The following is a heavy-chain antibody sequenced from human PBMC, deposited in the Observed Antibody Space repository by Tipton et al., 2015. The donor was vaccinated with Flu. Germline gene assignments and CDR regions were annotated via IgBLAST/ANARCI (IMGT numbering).Heavy chain of an antibody. V-gene: IGHV4-59*01. CDR2: IYYSGST. CDR3: ARGSVVVAATGGYYFDY. D-gene: IGHD2-15*01. CDR1: GGSISGYY. J-gene: IGHJ4*02. Sequence: TLSLTCTVSGGSISGYYWSWIRQPPGKGLELIGYIYYSGSTNYNPSLKSRVTISVDTSKNQFSLKLSSVTAADTAVYYCARGSVVVAATGGYYFDYWGQGTLVTVSS.